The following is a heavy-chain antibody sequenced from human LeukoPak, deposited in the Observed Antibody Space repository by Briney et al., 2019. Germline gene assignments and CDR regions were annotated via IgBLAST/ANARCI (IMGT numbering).Heavy chain of an antibody. J-gene: IGHJ6*03. CDR2: ISDDETYK. V-gene: IGHV3-30-3*01. CDR3: ARAKFSAYTGNPGARKSSYDMDV. D-gene: IGHD1-26*01. Sequence: GGSLRLSCAASGFTFNSYSMHWVRQAPGKGLEWVTAISDDETYKFYADSVKGRFTISRDNAKNSLYLQMNSLRAEDTAVYYCARAKFSAYTGNPGARKSSYDMDVWGKGTTVTVSS. CDR1: GFTFNSYS.